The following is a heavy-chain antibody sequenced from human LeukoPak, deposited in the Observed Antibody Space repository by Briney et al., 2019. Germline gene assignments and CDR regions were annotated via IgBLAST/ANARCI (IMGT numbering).Heavy chain of an antibody. CDR2: VYAAGGTT. J-gene: IGHJ4*02. CDR3: ATEAPRSYYFDY. CDR1: EDTFTYYH. V-gene: IGHV1-46*01. Sequence: ASVKVSCKASEDTFTYYHIHWVRQAPGQGVEWMGAVYAAGGTTINTQNFQGRVTMTRDTSTGTVYMELSSLRFEDTAMYYCATEAPRSYYFDYWGQGILVTVSS.